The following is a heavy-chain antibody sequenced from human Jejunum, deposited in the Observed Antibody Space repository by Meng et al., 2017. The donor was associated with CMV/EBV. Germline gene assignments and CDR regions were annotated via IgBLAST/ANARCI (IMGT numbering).Heavy chain of an antibody. V-gene: IGHV3-21*04. D-gene: IGHD6-6*01. CDR1: FSIYS. J-gene: IGHJ3*02. Sequence: FSIYSIAWVRQAPGMGLEWVSYISSGGSDRYYADSVKGRFTISRDNGRNSLDLQMNSLRAEDTAVYYCATRIAGRPWDRDGACDIWGQGTRVTVSS. CDR3: ATRIAGRPWDRDGACDI. CDR2: ISSGGSDR.